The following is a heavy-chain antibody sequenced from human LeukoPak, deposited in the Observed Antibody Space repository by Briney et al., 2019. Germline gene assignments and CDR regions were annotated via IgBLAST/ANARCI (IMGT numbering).Heavy chain of an antibody. D-gene: IGHD3-10*01. CDR3: ARDRVKGWFGELRSDGMDV. Sequence: GGSLRLSCAASGFTFSNYWMSWVRQAPGKGLEWVANIKQDGSEKYYVDSVKGRFTISRDNTKNSLYLQMNSLRAEDTAVYYCARDRVKGWFGELRSDGMDVWGQGTTVTVSS. V-gene: IGHV3-7*03. J-gene: IGHJ6*02. CDR1: GFTFSNYW. CDR2: IKQDGSEK.